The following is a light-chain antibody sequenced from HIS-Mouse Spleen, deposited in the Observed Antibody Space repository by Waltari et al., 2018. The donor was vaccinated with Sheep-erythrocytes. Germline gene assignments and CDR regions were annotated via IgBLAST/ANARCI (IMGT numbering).Light chain of an antibody. CDR3: CSYAGSYNHV. V-gene: IGLV2-11*01. Sequence: QSALTQPRSVSGSPGQSVTISCTGTSSDVGGYNYVSCYQQHPGKAPKLMIYDVRKRPSGVPDRFSGSKSCNTASLTISGLRAEDEADYYCCSYAGSYNHVFATGTKVTVL. CDR2: DVR. CDR1: SSDVGGYNY. J-gene: IGLJ1*01.